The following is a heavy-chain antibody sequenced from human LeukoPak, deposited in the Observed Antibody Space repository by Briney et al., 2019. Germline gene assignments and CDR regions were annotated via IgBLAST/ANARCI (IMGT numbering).Heavy chain of an antibody. CDR2: IYHRGKT. CDR3: ARALRYYDILTGYPYYFDY. D-gene: IGHD3-9*01. V-gene: IGHV4-4*02. CDR1: GGSMGDDSW. Sequence: PSGTLSLTCAVSGGSMGDDSWWSWVRQSPGEGLEWIGEIYHRGKTNYNPSLKSRVTMSVDNSKRQFSLKLTAVTAADTAVYYCARALRYYDILTGYPYYFDYWGQGTLVTVSS. J-gene: IGHJ4*02.